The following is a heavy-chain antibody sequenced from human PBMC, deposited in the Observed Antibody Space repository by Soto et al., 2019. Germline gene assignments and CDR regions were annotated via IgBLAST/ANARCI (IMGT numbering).Heavy chain of an antibody. D-gene: IGHD3-16*01. CDR3: TRHEGDGLPYYYYYGMDV. Sequence: GGSLRLSCAASGFTFSGSAMHWVRQASGKGLEWVGRIRSKANSYATAYAASVKGRFTISRDDSKNTAYLQMNSLKTEDTAVYHCTRHEGDGLPYYYYYGMDVWGQGTTVTVSS. CDR2: IRSKANSYAT. V-gene: IGHV3-73*01. CDR1: GFTFSGSA. J-gene: IGHJ6*02.